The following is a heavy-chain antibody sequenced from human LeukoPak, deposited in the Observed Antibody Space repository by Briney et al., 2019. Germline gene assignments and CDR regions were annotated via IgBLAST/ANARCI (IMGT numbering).Heavy chain of an antibody. CDR1: GYIFTTYA. J-gene: IGHJ1*01. Sequence: ASVKVSCKASGYIFTTYAMHWVRQAPGQSLEWMGWINAGIGNTKYLQKFQGGVTITRDTSANIAYMELSSLRSEDTAVYYCATTVSAGTYRYFQHWGQGTLVTVSS. D-gene: IGHD6-13*01. CDR2: INAGIGNT. CDR3: ATTVSAGTYRYFQH. V-gene: IGHV1-3*01.